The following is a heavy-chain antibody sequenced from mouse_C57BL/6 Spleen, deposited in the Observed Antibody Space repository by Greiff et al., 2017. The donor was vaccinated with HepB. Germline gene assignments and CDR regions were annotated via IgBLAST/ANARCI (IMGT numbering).Heavy chain of an antibody. D-gene: IGHD2-4*01. CDR2: IHPNSGST. CDR3: AGDYDGYYAMDY. Sequence: VQLQQSGAELVKPGASVKLSCKASGYTFTSYWMHWVKQRPGQGLEWIGMIHPNSGSTNYNEKFKSKATLTVDKSSSTAYMQRSSLTSEDSAVYYCAGDYDGYYAMDYWGQGTSVTVSS. V-gene: IGHV1-64*01. J-gene: IGHJ4*01. CDR1: GYTFTSYW.